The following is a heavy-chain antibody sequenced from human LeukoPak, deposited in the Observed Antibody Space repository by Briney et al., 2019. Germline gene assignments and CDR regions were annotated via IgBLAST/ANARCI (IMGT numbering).Heavy chain of an antibody. Sequence: GGSLRLSCAASGFTFSSYGMHWVRQAPGKGLEWVAVISYDGSNKYYADSVKGRFTISRDNSKNTLYLQMNSLRAEDTAVYYCAKEGMWELLSGIDYWGQGTLVTVSS. V-gene: IGHV3-30*18. CDR3: AKEGMWELLSGIDY. CDR2: ISYDGSNK. CDR1: GFTFSSYG. D-gene: IGHD1-26*01. J-gene: IGHJ4*02.